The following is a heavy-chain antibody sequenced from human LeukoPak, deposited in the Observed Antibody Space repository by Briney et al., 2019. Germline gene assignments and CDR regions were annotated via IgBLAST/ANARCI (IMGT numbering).Heavy chain of an antibody. D-gene: IGHD6-19*01. J-gene: IGHJ4*02. CDR3: ARQYSSGWYQGGPFGY. CDR2: IYPGDSDT. V-gene: IGHV5-51*01. Sequence: GESLKISCKGSGYSFTSYWIGWVRQMPGKGLEWMGIIYPGDSDTRYSPSFQGQVTISADKSISTAYLQWSSLKASDTAMYYCARQYSSGWYQGGPFGYWGQGTLVTVSS. CDR1: GYSFTSYW.